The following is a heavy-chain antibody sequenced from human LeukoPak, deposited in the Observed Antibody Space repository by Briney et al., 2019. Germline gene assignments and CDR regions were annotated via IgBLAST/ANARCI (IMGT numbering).Heavy chain of an antibody. Sequence: GESLKISCKGSGYSFTSYWIGWVRQMPGKGLEWMGIIYPGDSDTRYSPSFQGQATISADKSISAAYLQWSSLKASDTAMYYCARPVRGDGYKLDYWGQGTLVTVSS. D-gene: IGHD5-24*01. CDR1: GYSFTSYW. V-gene: IGHV5-51*01. CDR2: IYPGDSDT. J-gene: IGHJ4*02. CDR3: ARPVRGDGYKLDY.